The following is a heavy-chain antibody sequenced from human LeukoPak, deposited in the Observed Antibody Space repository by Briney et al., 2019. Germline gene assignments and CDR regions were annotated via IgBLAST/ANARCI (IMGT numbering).Heavy chain of an antibody. CDR2: IYTSGST. Sequence: SETLSLTCTVSGGSISSGSYYWSWIRQPAGKGLEWIGRIYTSGSTNYNPSLKSRVTISVDTSKNQFSLKLSSVTAAGAAVHYCARGPLGLSCMDVWGKGTTVTVSS. CDR3: ARGPLGLSCMDV. V-gene: IGHV4-61*02. CDR1: GGSISSGSYY. D-gene: IGHD3-16*01. J-gene: IGHJ6*04.